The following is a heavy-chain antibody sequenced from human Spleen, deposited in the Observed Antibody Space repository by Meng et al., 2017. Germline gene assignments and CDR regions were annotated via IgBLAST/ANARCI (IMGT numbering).Heavy chain of an antibody. V-gene: IGHV4-39*07. CDR3: ARILIAATGKFDY. D-gene: IGHD6-13*01. J-gene: IGHJ4*02. CDR1: GGSISSSSYY. Sequence: LQLKESGPGLVEPAETLSPTCTVSGGSISSSSYYWGWVRQPPGKGLEWIGDIYYGGSTYSTPSLKSRVTMSVDTSKNQFSLKLSSVTAADTAVYYCARILIAATGKFDYWGQGILVTVSS. CDR2: IYYGGST.